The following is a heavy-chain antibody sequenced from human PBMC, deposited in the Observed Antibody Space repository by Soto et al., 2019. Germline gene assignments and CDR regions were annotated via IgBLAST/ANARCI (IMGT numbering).Heavy chain of an antibody. Sequence: QVQLVESGGGVVQPGKSLRLSCAASGFTFSSHGMHWVRQAPGKGLEWVAYISYDGSTKYYVDSVKGRFTISRDNSKNTLYLQMDSLRVEDTAVYYCAKDARQWLARGDGLDMWDQGTLVTVSS. V-gene: IGHV3-30*18. CDR3: AKDARQWLARGDGLDM. J-gene: IGHJ3*02. D-gene: IGHD6-19*01. CDR2: ISYDGSTK. CDR1: GFTFSSHG.